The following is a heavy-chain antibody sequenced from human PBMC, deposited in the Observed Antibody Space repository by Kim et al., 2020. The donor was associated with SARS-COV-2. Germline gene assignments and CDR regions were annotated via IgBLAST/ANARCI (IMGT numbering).Heavy chain of an antibody. D-gene: IGHD2-2*01. CDR3: ARNLQVENFDY. J-gene: IGHJ4*02. Sequence: YNPSLSRRVTISIDTYKNQFSQKLSSVTAADTTVYYCARNLQVENFDYWGQGTLVIVSS. V-gene: IGHV4-39*01.